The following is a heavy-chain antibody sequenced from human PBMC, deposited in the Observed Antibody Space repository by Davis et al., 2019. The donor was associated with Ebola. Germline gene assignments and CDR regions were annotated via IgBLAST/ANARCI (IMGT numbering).Heavy chain of an antibody. CDR1: GGSISSSSYY. D-gene: IGHD1-26*01. J-gene: IGHJ4*02. V-gene: IGHV4-39*01. CDR3: ARSRRMVGATIDY. CDR2: IYYSGST. Sequence: MPSETLSLTCTVSGGSISSSSYYWGWIRQPPGKGLEWIGSIYYSGSTYYNPSLKSRVTISVDTSKNQFSLKLSSVTAADTAVYYCARSRRMVGATIDYWGQGTLVTVSS.